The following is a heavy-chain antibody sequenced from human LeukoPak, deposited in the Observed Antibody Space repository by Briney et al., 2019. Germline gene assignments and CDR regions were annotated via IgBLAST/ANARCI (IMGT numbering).Heavy chain of an antibody. CDR2: IYYSGST. Sequence: SQTLSLTCTVSGGSISSGDYYWSWIRQPPGKGLEWIGYIYYSGSTYYNPSLKSRVTISVDTSKNQFSLKLSSVTAADTAVYYCATDSSGYFGGSPYYFDYWGQGTLVTVSS. CDR3: ATDSSGYFGGSPYYFDY. J-gene: IGHJ4*02. CDR1: GGSISSGDYY. V-gene: IGHV4-30-4*01. D-gene: IGHD3-22*01.